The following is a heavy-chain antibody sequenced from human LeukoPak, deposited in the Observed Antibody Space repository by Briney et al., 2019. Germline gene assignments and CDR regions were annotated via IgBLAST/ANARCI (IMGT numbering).Heavy chain of an antibody. CDR1: GGSISSGGYY. CDR3: ARLGGSSWYFDAFDI. V-gene: IGHV4-31*03. CDR2: IYYSGST. D-gene: IGHD6-13*01. Sequence: SETLSLTCTVSGGSISSGGYYWSWIRQHPGKGLEWIGYIYYSGSTNYNPSLKSRVTISVDTSKNQFSLKLSSVTAADTAVYYCARLGGSSWYFDAFDIWGQGTMVTVSS. J-gene: IGHJ3*02.